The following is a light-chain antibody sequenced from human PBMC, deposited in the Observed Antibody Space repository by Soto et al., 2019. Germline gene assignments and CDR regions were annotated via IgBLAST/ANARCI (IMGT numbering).Light chain of an antibody. CDR3: QQYYSTPQT. Sequence: DIVMTQSPDSLAVSLGERATINCKSSRSVLYSSNNNNYLAWYQQKPGQPPKLLIYWASTRESGVPDRFSGSGSGTHFTLTISSLQAEDVPVYYCQQYYSTPQTFGQGTKVEIK. J-gene: IGKJ1*01. CDR2: WAS. CDR1: RSVLYSSNNNNY. V-gene: IGKV4-1*01.